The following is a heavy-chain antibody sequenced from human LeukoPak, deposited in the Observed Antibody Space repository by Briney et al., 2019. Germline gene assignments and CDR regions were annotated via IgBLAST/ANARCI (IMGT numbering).Heavy chain of an antibody. Sequence: KPGGALRPSCAASGFTFSNAWMSWIRQPPGKGLEWIGEINHSGSPNYNPSLKSRVTISVDTSKNQFSLKLSSVTAADTAVYYCARGYGSSGYYFRRWFDPWGQGTLVTVSS. CDR1: GFTFSNAW. J-gene: IGHJ5*02. D-gene: IGHD3-22*01. CDR3: ARGYGSSGYYFRRWFDP. V-gene: IGHV4-34*01. CDR2: INHSGSP.